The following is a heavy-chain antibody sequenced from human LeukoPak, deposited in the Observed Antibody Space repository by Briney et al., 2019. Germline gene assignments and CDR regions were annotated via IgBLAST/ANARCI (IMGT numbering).Heavy chain of an antibody. CDR1: GGSISSSSYY. D-gene: IGHD3-22*01. Sequence: SETLSLTCTVSGGSISSSSYYWGWLRQPPGTGLEWIGSIYYSGSTYYNPSLKSRVTISVDTSKNQFSLKLSSVTAADTAVYYCAGGASGYYYGLPFDYWGQGTLVTVSS. V-gene: IGHV4-39*07. CDR3: AGGASGYYYGLPFDY. CDR2: IYYSGST. J-gene: IGHJ4*02.